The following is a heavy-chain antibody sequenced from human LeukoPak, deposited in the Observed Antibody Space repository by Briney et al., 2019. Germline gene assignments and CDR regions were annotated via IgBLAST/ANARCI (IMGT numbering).Heavy chain of an antibody. J-gene: IGHJ3*02. V-gene: IGHV5-51*01. Sequence: GESLKISCKGSGYSFTHYWIGWVRQMPGKGLEWMGIIYPGDSDTRYSPSFQGQVTISADKSISTAYLQWSSLKASDTAMYYCARHVTGTTGGYDAFDIWGQGTMVTVSS. CDR3: ARHVTGTTGGYDAFDI. CDR2: IYPGDSDT. CDR1: GYSFTHYW. D-gene: IGHD1-7*01.